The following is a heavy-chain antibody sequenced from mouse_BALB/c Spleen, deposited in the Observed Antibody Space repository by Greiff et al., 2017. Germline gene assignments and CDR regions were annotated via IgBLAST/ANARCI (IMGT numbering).Heavy chain of an antibody. CDR3: ASGNYYFDY. V-gene: IGHV5-6*01. CDR1: GFTFSSYG. J-gene: IGHJ2*01. D-gene: IGHD2-1*01. Sequence: EVQLVESGGDLVKPGGSLKLSCAASGFTFSSYGMSWVRQTPDKRLEWVATISSGGSYTYYPDSVKGRFTITRDNAKNTLYLQMSSLKSEATAMYYCASGNYYFDYWGQGTTLTVSS. CDR2: ISSGGSYT.